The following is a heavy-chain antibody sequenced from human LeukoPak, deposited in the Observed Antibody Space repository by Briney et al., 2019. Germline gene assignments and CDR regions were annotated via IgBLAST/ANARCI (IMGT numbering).Heavy chain of an antibody. V-gene: IGHV4-39*07. J-gene: IGHJ4*02. Sequence: PSETLSLTCTVSGDSISSSSCYWGGIRQPPGKGLEWIGSIPYSGSTYYNQSLKSRVTISVATSKNQFSLKLSSVTGADTAVYYCARCKDYYVSGIYYKTFDYWGQGTLVTVSS. D-gene: IGHD3-10*01. CDR3: ARCKDYYVSGIYYKTFDY. CDR2: IPYSGST. CDR1: GDSISSSSCY.